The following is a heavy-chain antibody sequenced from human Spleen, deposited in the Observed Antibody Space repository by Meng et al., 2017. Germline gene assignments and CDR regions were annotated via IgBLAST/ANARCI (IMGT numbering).Heavy chain of an antibody. Sequence: GGSLRLSCAASGFTVSSNYMSWVRQAPGKGLEWVSVIYSGGSTYYADSVKGQFTISRHNSKNTLYLQMNSLRAEDTAVYYCARADSGGYSYGLGGYYFDYWGQGTLVTVSS. CDR2: IYSGGST. J-gene: IGHJ4*02. CDR1: GFTVSSNY. V-gene: IGHV3-53*04. CDR3: ARADSGGYSYGLGGYYFDY. D-gene: IGHD5-18*01.